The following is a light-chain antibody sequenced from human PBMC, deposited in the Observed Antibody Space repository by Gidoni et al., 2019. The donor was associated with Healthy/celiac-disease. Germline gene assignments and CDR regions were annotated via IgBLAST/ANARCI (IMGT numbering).Light chain of an antibody. J-gene: IGKJ3*01. CDR3: QRYGSPLFT. V-gene: IGKV3-20*01. CDR2: VAT. Sequence: ESVLTQSPCTLSLSPGERATLSCRASQSVSSSYLAWYQHKPGQATRLLIYVATSRATGLSGRFSGSGSGAYFTLTISRLAHEDFAVYYCQRYGSPLFTFGPGTKVDIK. CDR1: QSVSSSY.